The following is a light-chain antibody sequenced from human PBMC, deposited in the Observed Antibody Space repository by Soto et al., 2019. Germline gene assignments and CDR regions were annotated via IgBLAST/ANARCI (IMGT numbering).Light chain of an antibody. CDR3: TSYTRSGLYV. V-gene: IGLV2-14*01. CDR1: SGDVGDSTY. CDR2: DVN. J-gene: IGLJ1*01. Sequence: QSALTQPPSASGSPGQSVTISCTGTSGDVGDSTYVSWYQQHPGKAPRLIIYDVNNRPSGVAARFSASRSGNTASLTISGLQAEDEADYYCTSYTRSGLYVFXTGTKVTVL.